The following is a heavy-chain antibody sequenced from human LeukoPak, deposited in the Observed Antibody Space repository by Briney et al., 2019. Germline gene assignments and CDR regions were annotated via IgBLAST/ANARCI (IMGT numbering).Heavy chain of an antibody. CDR1: GFIFSGYS. V-gene: IGHV3-21*01. D-gene: IGHD5-12*01. CDR3: ARAMRSGYDY. Sequence: PGGSLRLSCAASGFIFSGYSMNWVRQAPGKGLEWVSFISSSSTYKYYVDSVKGRFSISRDNAQSSLYLQMNSLRDEDTAVYYCARAMRSGYDYWGQGTLVTVSS. J-gene: IGHJ4*02. CDR2: ISSSSTYK.